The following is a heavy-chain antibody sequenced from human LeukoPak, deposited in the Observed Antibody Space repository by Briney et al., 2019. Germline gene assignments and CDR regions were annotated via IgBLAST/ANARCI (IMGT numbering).Heavy chain of an antibody. CDR2: IYYSGST. CDR1: GGSISSYH. CDR3: ARHYYDSSDSYSFDY. D-gene: IGHD3-22*01. V-gene: IGHV4-59*08. Sequence: SETLSLTCTVSGGSISSYHWSWIRQPPGKGLEWIGYIYYSGSTNYNPSLKSRVTISVDTSKNQFSLKLSSVTAADTAVYYCARHYYDSSDSYSFDYWGQGTLVTVSS. J-gene: IGHJ4*02.